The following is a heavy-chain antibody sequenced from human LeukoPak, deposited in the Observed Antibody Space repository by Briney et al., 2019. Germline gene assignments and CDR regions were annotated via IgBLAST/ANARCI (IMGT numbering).Heavy chain of an antibody. Sequence: SETLSLTCAVYGGSFSGYYWSWIRQPPGKGLEWIGEINHSGSTYYNPSLRSRVTISVDTSKNQFSLKLSSVTAADTAVYYCASIPGNYFDYWGQGTLVTVSS. D-gene: IGHD1-26*01. CDR3: ASIPGNYFDY. J-gene: IGHJ4*02. CDR1: GGSFSGYY. CDR2: INHSGST. V-gene: IGHV4-34*09.